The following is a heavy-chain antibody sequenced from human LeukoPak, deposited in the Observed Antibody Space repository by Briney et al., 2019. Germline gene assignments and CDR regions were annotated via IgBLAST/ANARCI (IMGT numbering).Heavy chain of an antibody. Sequence: QPGGSLRLSCIASGFTFSSYEMSWVRQAPGKGLEWVSYISSSSGIFYADSVKGRFTISRDNAKNSLCLQMNSLRDEDTAVYYCARENIVVVTAIRDAFDIWGQGTMVTVSS. CDR2: ISSSSGI. CDR1: GFTFSSYE. V-gene: IGHV3-48*03. D-gene: IGHD2-21*02. J-gene: IGHJ3*02. CDR3: ARENIVVVTAIRDAFDI.